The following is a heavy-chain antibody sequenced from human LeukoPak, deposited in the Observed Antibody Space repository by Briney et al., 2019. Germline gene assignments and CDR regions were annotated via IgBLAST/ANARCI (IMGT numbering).Heavy chain of an antibody. J-gene: IGHJ4*02. CDR3: ARDGTSTDAY. V-gene: IGHV1-18*01. CDR2: ISGNNDNP. D-gene: IGHD2-2*01. Sequence: AAVKVSFKTSGYTFSNFGINWVRQAPGQGLEWMGWISGNNDNPNYGQKFQGRFTVTTDSSTSTAYMELRNLRFDDTAVYYCARDGTSTDAYWGQGNLVTVSS. CDR1: GYTFSNFG.